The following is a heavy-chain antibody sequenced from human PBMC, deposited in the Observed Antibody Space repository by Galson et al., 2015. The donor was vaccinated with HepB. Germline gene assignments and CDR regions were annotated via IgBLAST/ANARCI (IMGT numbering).Heavy chain of an antibody. J-gene: IGHJ4*02. CDR3: ARDLGYSSSWYLGY. Sequence: SLRLSCAASGFTFSRYAMHWVRQAPGKGLEWVAVISYDGSNKYYADSVKGRFTISRDNSKNTLYLQMNSLRAEDTAVYYCARDLGYSSSWYLGYWGQGTLVTVSS. CDR2: ISYDGSNK. D-gene: IGHD6-13*01. CDR1: GFTFSRYA. V-gene: IGHV3-30-3*01.